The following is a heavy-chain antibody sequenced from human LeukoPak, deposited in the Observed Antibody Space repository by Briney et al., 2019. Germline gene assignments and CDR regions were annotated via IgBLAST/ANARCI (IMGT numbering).Heavy chain of an antibody. J-gene: IGHJ4*02. CDR3: AEDLNSAWYLFDF. Sequence: GGSLRLSCAASGFTFSNYAMTWVRQAPGKGLEWVSVISVSEGSTSYADSVKGRFTISRDNSKNTLYLQMNSLRAEDTAVYYCAEDLNSAWYLFDFWGQGTLVTVPS. D-gene: IGHD6-19*01. CDR2: ISVSEGST. V-gene: IGHV3-23*01. CDR1: GFTFSNYA.